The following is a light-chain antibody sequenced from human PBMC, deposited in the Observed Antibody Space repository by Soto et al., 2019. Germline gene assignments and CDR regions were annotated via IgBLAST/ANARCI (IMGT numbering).Light chain of an antibody. J-gene: IGKJ2*03. Sequence: DIVMTQSPDSLAVSLGERATINCKSIQSVFDISNNKNDLAWYQQKPRQRPKLLIYWPSTRESGVPDRFSGRGSGTDCTLTISSLQAEDVAVYSCQQYYRTPPSFGQGTKLEIK. CDR3: QQYYRTPPS. CDR1: QSVFDISNNKND. V-gene: IGKV4-1*01. CDR2: WPS.